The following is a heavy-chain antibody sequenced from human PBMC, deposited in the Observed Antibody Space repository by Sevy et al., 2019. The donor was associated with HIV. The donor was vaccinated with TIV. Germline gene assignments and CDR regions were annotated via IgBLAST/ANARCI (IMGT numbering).Heavy chain of an antibody. CDR2: VSLSGDIT. D-gene: IGHD4-17*01. V-gene: IGHV3-23*01. J-gene: IGHJ4*02. CDR1: GFTFSRYA. CDR3: AKDDGGDYCSLAY. Sequence: GGSLRLSCEASGFTFSRYAMSWVRQAPGKGLEWVSSVSLSGDITRYADSVKGRFTITRDTSKNTVYLQMNSLRADDTAVCYCAKDDGGDYCSLAYWGQGTLVTVSS.